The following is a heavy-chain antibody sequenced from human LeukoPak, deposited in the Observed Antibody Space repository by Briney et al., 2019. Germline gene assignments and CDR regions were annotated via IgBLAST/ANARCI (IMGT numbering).Heavy chain of an antibody. D-gene: IGHD1-26*01. V-gene: IGHV3-23*01. Sequence: GGSLRLSCAASGFTLSRYAMRWVRQAPEKGLEWVSLITGSGDSTYYADSVKGRFTVSRDTQRNTLFLQMNSLSAEDTALYYCAKTIVGATAADYWGQGTLVTVSS. J-gene: IGHJ4*02. CDR3: AKTIVGATAADY. CDR1: GFTLSRYA. CDR2: ITGSGDST.